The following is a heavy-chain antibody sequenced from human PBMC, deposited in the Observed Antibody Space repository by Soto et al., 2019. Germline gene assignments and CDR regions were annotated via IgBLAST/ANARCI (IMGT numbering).Heavy chain of an antibody. Sequence: QVQLQESGPGLVKPSGTLSLTCTVSGGSVSSGSYYWSWIRQPPGKGLEWIGYISYSGSTNYNPSLKSRLTISVDTSKNQFSLKLSSVTAADTAVYYCAREPTTVTNYYYYALDVWGQGTTVTVSS. D-gene: IGHD4-17*01. CDR3: AREPTTVTNYYYYALDV. J-gene: IGHJ6*02. CDR1: GGSVSSGSYY. V-gene: IGHV4-61*01. CDR2: ISYSGST.